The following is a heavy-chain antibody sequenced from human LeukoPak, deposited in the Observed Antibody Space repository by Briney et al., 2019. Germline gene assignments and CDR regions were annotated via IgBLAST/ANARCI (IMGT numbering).Heavy chain of an antibody. CDR3: ARGPGYYYDSSGYGGY. CDR2: INPNSGGT. D-gene: IGHD3-22*01. CDR1: GYTFTGYY. J-gene: IGHJ4*02. V-gene: IGHV1-2*06. Sequence: GASVKVSCKASGYTFTGYYMHWVRQAPGQGLEWMGRINPNSGGTNYAQKFQGRVTMTRDTSISTAYMELSRLRSDDTAVYYCARGPGYYYDSSGYGGYWGQGTLVTVSS.